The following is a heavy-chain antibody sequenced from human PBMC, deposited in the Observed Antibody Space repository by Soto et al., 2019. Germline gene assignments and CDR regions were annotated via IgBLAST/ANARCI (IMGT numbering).Heavy chain of an antibody. Sequence: SETLSLTCAVYGGSFSGYYWTWIRQPPGKGLEWIGEINHSGSTNYNPSLKSRVTISVDTSKNQFSLKLSSVTAADTAVYYCARGLPAFGDYAHYYFDYWGQGTLVTVSS. V-gene: IGHV4-34*01. CDR1: GGSFSGYY. CDR2: INHSGST. D-gene: IGHD4-17*01. J-gene: IGHJ4*02. CDR3: ARGLPAFGDYAHYYFDY.